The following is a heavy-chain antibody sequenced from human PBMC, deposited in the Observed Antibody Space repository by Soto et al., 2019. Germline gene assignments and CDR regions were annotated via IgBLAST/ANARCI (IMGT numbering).Heavy chain of an antibody. J-gene: IGHJ4*02. CDR3: ASPYFYDSGGYYPFDY. Sequence: QVQLVESGGGVVQPGTSLRLSCAASGFSFSTYAMYWVRQAPGRGLEWVAVISDDGNTKYYADSVKGRFTISRDNSRNTLYLQIYSLRIEDAAVYYCASPYFYDSGGYYPFDYWGQGTLVTVSS. D-gene: IGHD3-22*01. CDR2: ISDDGNTK. CDR1: GFSFSTYA. V-gene: IGHV3-30-3*01.